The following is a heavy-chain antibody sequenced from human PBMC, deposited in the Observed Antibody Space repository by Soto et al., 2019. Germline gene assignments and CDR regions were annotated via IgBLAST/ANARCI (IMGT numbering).Heavy chain of an antibody. Sequence: ASLKVSCKAAGYAFTDYGISWGRQAPGQGLEWIGWISAYNGNTNYAQKFQGRVTVTTDTSTTTAYMEVRNLRSDDTAVYYCARDHRYSSSFFDYWSQGTLVTVYS. D-gene: IGHD6-6*01. V-gene: IGHV1-18*04. CDR1: GYAFTDYG. J-gene: IGHJ5*01. CDR2: ISAYNGNT. CDR3: ARDHRYSSSFFDY.